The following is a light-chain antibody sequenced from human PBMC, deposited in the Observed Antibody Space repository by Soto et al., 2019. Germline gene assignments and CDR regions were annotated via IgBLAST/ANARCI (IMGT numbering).Light chain of an antibody. CDR2: TAP. J-gene: IGKJ1*01. V-gene: IGKV1-5*03. CDR3: QKYNSYSPT. Sequence: DIQITDSPSTRSASVGARFNITSRARDSISVSLSRYQQKAGTAPTRLIYTAPTLESGVPPRFSGTGSETEFTLTICGLQRGESVTYYCQKYNSYSPTFGPGTKVDIK. CDR1: DSISVS.